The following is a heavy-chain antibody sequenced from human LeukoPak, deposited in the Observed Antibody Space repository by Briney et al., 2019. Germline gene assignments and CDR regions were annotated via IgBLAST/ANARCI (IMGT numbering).Heavy chain of an antibody. CDR1: GYSFTTYW. Sequence: GESLKISCKASGYSFTTYWIGWMRQMPGKGLEWMGIIYPGDSDTRYSPSFQGQVTISADKSLSTAYLQWSSLKASDSAMYYCARVAAAGTLGWFDPWGQGTLVTVSS. D-gene: IGHD6-13*01. CDR3: ARVAAAGTLGWFDP. J-gene: IGHJ5*02. V-gene: IGHV5-51*01. CDR2: IYPGDSDT.